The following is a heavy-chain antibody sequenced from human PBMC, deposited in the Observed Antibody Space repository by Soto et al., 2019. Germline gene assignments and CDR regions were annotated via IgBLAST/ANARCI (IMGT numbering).Heavy chain of an antibody. V-gene: IGHV4-30-2*01. CDR1: GVSISSGGYS. CDR2: IYSGTT. Sequence: PSETLSLTCAVSGVSISSGGYSWSWIRQPPGKGMEWIGYIYSGTTHYNPSLKSRVTISMDRSKNQVSLSLKSVTTADTAVYYCAREDSGAFVDFWGQGNWVTV. CDR3: AREDSGAFVDF. D-gene: IGHD2-15*01. J-gene: IGHJ4*02.